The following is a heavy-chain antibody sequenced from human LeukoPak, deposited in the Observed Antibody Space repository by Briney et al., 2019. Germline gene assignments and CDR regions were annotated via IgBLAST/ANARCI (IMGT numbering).Heavy chain of an antibody. CDR1: GGSFSGYY. D-gene: IGHD3-9*01. CDR2: INHSGST. Sequence: SETLSLTCAVYGGSFSGYYWSWIRQPPGKGLEWIGEINHSGSTNYNPSLKSRVTISVDTSKNQFSLKLSSVTAADTAVYYCARGLYYDTLTGYSPYYFDYWGQGTLVTVSS. CDR3: ARGLYYDTLTGYSPYYFDY. V-gene: IGHV4-34*01. J-gene: IGHJ4*02.